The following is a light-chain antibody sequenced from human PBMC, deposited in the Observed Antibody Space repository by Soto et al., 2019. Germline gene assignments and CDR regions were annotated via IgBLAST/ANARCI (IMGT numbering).Light chain of an antibody. CDR1: QSVSSS. J-gene: IGKJ4*01. Sequence: EIVMTQSPAALSVSPGERATLSCRASQSVSSSLAWYQQKPGQAPSLLIYGASTRATGIPTRFSGSGSGTEFTLTISSLQSEDFAVYYCQQYSSWPRTFGRGTKVEI. CDR2: GAS. V-gene: IGKV3-15*01. CDR3: QQYSSWPRT.